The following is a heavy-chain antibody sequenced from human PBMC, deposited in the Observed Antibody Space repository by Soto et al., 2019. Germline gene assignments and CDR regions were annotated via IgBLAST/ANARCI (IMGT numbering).Heavy chain of an antibody. V-gene: IGHV4-59*08. CDR3: ARRVAAKWFDP. J-gene: IGHJ5*02. Sequence: PSETLSLTCTVSGGSISSYYWSWIRQPPGKGLEWIGYIYYSGSTNYNPSLKSRVTISVDTSKNQFSLKLSSVTAADTAVFYCARRVAAKWFDPWGQGTLVTVSS. D-gene: IGHD6-13*01. CDR2: IYYSGST. CDR1: GGSISSYY.